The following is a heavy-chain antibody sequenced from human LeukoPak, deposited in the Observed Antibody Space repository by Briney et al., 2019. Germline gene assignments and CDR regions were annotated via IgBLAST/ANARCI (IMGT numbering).Heavy chain of an antibody. CDR1: GFTVSSNY. V-gene: IGHV3-66*02. Sequence: GGSLRLSCAASGFTVSSNYVSWVRQAPGKGLEWVSVIYSGGSTYYADSVKGRFTISRDNSKNTLYLQMNSLRAEDTAVYYCARYFVGATRDYWGQGTLVTVSS. D-gene: IGHD1-26*01. CDR3: ARYFVGATRDY. CDR2: IYSGGST. J-gene: IGHJ4*02.